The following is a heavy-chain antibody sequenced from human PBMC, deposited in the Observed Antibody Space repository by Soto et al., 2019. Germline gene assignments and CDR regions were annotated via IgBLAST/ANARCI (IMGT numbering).Heavy chain of an antibody. Sequence: QVQLVESGGGAVQPGRSLRLSCAASGFTFSSYAMHWVRQAPGKGLEWVAVISYDGSNKYYADSVKGRFTISRDNSKNTLYLQMNSLRAEDTAVYYCARDLYYYDSSGNFDYWGQGTLVTVSS. CDR1: GFTFSSYA. CDR2: ISYDGSNK. V-gene: IGHV3-30-3*01. J-gene: IGHJ4*02. CDR3: ARDLYYYDSSGNFDY. D-gene: IGHD3-22*01.